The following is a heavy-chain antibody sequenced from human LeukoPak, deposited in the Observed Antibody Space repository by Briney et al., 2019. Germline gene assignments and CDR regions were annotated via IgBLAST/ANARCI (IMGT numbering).Heavy chain of an antibody. CDR2: IYPGDSDT. D-gene: IGHD2-2*02. CDR3: ARHQGYCNSTSCYIVY. Sequence: GESLKISCKGSGYSFTSYWIGWVRQMPGKGLEWMGIIYPGDSDTRYSPSFQGQVTISADKSISTAYLQWSSLKASDTAMYYCARHQGYCNSTSCYIVYWGQGTLVTVSS. V-gene: IGHV5-51*01. J-gene: IGHJ4*02. CDR1: GYSFTSYW.